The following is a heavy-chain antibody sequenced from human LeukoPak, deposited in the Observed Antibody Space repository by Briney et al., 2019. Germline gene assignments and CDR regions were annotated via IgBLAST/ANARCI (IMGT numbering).Heavy chain of an antibody. CDR1: GYTLTELS. V-gene: IGHV1-24*01. D-gene: IGHD5-18*01. J-gene: IGHJ4*02. CDR2: FDPEDGET. CDR3: ATASQLWLPFDY. Sequence: ASVKVSCKVSGYTLTELSMHWVRQAPGKGLEWMGGFDPEDGETIYAQKFQGRVTMTEDTSTDTVYMELSSLRSEDTAVYYCATASQLWLPFDYWGQGTLVTVSS.